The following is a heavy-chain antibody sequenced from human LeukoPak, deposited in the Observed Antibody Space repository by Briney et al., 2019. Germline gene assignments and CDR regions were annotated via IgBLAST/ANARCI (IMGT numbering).Heavy chain of an antibody. Sequence: GASVKVSCKASGYTFTSYDINWVRQATGQGLEWMGWMNPNSGNTGYAQKFQGRVTITRNTSISTAYMELSSLRSEDTAVYYCARGPYYDFWSGSGYYYYYTDVWGKGTTVTVSS. CDR2: MNPNSGNT. CDR3: ARGPYYDFWSGSGYYYYYTDV. V-gene: IGHV1-8*03. CDR1: GYTFTSYD. D-gene: IGHD3-3*01. J-gene: IGHJ6*03.